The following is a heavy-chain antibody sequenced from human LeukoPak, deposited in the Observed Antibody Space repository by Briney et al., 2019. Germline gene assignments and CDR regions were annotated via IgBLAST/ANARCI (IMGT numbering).Heavy chain of an antibody. CDR1: RYTFTGYY. CDR2: INPNSGGT. J-gene: IGHJ4*02. CDR3: ARDLPVAGTGCYFDY. D-gene: IGHD6-19*01. V-gene: IGHV1-2*06. Sequence: ASVKVSCKASRYTFTGYYIHWVRQAPGQGLEWMGRINPNSGGTDYAQKFQGRVTISRDNAKNSLYLQMNSLRAEDTAVYYCARDLPVAGTGCYFDYWGQGTLVTVSS.